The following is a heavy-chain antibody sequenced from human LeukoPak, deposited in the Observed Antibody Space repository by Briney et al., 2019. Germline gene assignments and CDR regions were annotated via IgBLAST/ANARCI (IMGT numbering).Heavy chain of an antibody. CDR1: GFTFSSYG. CDR2: IRYDGSNK. CDR3: AKGPVLYGSGRGIDY. Sequence: PGGSLRLSCAASGFTFSSYGMHWVRQAPGKGLEWVAFIRYDGSNKYYADSVKGRFTISRDNSKNTLHLQMNSLRAEDTAVYYCAKGPVLYGSGRGIDYWGQGTLVTVSS. J-gene: IGHJ4*02. V-gene: IGHV3-30*02. D-gene: IGHD3-10*01.